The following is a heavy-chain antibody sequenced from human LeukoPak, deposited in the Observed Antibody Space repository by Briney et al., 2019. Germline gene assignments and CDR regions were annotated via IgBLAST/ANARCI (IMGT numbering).Heavy chain of an antibody. Sequence: SETLSLTCTVSGGSISSYYWSWIRQPPGKGLEWIGEINHSGSTNYNPSLKSRVTISVDTSKNQFSLKLSSVTAADTAVYYCARVGYYDSSGYYYRASLDYWGQGTLVTVSS. CDR2: INHSGST. CDR3: ARVGYYDSSGYYYRASLDY. V-gene: IGHV4-34*01. D-gene: IGHD3-22*01. CDR1: GGSISSYY. J-gene: IGHJ4*02.